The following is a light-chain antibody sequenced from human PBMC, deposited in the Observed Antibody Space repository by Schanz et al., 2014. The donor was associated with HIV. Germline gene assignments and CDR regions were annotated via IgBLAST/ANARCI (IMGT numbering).Light chain of an antibody. J-gene: IGKJ1*01. CDR2: DAS. V-gene: IGKV3-11*01. Sequence: EIVLTQSPDTLSLSPGERATLSCRASQSVSSYLAWYQQKPGQAPRLLIYDASNRATGIPARFSGSGSGTDFTLTISSLEPEDFAVYYCQQHGGSPETFGQGTKVEIK. CDR1: QSVSSY. CDR3: QQHGGSPET.